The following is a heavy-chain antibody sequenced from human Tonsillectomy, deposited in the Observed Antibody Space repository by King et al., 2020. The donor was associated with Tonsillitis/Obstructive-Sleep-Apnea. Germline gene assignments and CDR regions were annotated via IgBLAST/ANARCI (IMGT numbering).Heavy chain of an antibody. V-gene: IGHV4-39*01. Sequence: QLQESGPGLVKPSETLSLTCTVSGGSISSSSYYWGWIRQPPGKGLKWIGSIYYSGSTYYNPSLKSRVTISVDTSKNQFSLKLSSVTAADAAVYYCARNTGYSTYPFDYWGQGTLVTVSS. D-gene: IGHD6-13*01. J-gene: IGHJ4*02. CDR1: GGSISSSSYY. CDR3: ARNTGYSTYPFDY. CDR2: IYYSGST.